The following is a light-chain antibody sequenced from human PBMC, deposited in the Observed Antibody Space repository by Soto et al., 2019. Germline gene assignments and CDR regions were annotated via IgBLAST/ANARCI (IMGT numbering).Light chain of an antibody. Sequence: QSPLTQPPSASGSPGQSVTISCTGTSSEVGGYNYVSWYQQHPGKAPKLMIYEVSKRPSGVPDRFSGSKSGNTASLTVSGLQAEDEADYYCSSYAGRNNLVFGGGTKLTVL. J-gene: IGLJ3*02. V-gene: IGLV2-8*01. CDR1: SSEVGGYNY. CDR3: SSYAGRNNLV. CDR2: EVS.